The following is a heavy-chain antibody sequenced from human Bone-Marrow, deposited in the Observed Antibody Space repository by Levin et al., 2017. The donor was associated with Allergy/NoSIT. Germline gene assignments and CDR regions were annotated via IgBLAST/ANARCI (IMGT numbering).Heavy chain of an antibody. D-gene: IGHD2-8*02. CDR1: GFSFSSYW. J-gene: IGHJ3*02. Sequence: ASVKVSCAASGFSFSSYWMHWVRQAPGKGLVWVSRIGHDGSDTTYADSVKGRFTISRDNAKNTLYLQVNSLRVEDTAVYYCARGGGSGTGGVCYAFDIWGQGTMVTVSS. CDR2: IGHDGSDT. CDR3: ARGGGSGTGGVCYAFDI. V-gene: IGHV3-74*01.